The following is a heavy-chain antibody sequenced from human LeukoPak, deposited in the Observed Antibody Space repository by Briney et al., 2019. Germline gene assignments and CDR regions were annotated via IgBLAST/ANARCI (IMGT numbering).Heavy chain of an antibody. D-gene: IGHD2-8*01. V-gene: IGHV3-21*01. CDR2: ISSSSSYI. Sequence: PGGSLRLSCAASGFTFSRYGMHWVRQAPGKGLEWVSSISSSSSYIYYADSVKGRFTISRDNAKNSLYLQMNSLRAEDTAVYYCARGHRGYCTNGVCRPRNNWFDRWGQGTLVTVSS. CDR1: GFTFSRYG. CDR3: ARGHRGYCTNGVCRPRNNWFDR. J-gene: IGHJ5*02.